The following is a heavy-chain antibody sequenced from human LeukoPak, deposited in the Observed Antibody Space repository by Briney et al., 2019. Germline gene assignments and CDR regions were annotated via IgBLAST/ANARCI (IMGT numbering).Heavy chain of an antibody. V-gene: IGHV3-21*01. CDR3: NDQLGI. Sequence: GGSLRLSCAASGFTFSSYSMNWVRQAPGKGLEWVSSISSSGSYIYYADSVKGRFTISRDNAKNSLYLQMNSLRAEDTAVYYCNDQLGIWGPGTMVTVSS. CDR1: GFTFSSYS. D-gene: IGHD3-16*01. J-gene: IGHJ3*02. CDR2: ISSSGSYI.